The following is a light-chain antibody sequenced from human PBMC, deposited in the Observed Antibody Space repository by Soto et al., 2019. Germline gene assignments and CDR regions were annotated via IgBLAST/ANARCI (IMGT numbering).Light chain of an antibody. J-gene: IGKJ4*01. Sequence: DIQMTQSPSSLSASVGDRVTITCQASQDISNYLNWYQQKPGKAPKLLIEDATNLETGVPSRFSGSGSGTEFTFTISSLQPEDIATYYCQQYDNLLTFGGGTKVDIK. CDR2: DAT. CDR1: QDISNY. V-gene: IGKV1-33*01. CDR3: QQYDNLLT.